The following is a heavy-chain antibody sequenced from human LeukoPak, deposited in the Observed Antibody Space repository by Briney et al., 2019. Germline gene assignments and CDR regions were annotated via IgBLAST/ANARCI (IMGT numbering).Heavy chain of an antibody. D-gene: IGHD1/OR15-1a*01. CDR3: AGGPNNYYFDY. J-gene: IGHJ4*02. Sequence: GSLRLSCAASGFTFSSYSMNWIRQPPGKGLEWIASIHYSGSTYYNPSLKSRVTISVDTSKNQFSLKLSSVTTADTAVYYCAGGPNNYYFDYWGQGTLVTVSS. CDR2: IHYSGST. V-gene: IGHV4-39*07. CDR1: GFTFSSYS.